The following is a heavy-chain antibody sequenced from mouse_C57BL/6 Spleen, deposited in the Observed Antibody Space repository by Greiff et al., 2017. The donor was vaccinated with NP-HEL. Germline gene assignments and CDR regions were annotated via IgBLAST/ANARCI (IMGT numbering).Heavy chain of an antibody. CDR2: INPNNGGT. CDR3: AREGLGQRFAY. J-gene: IGHJ3*01. V-gene: IGHV1-18*01. CDR1: GYTFTDYN. D-gene: IGHD3-3*01. Sequence: EVQLQQSGPELVKPGASVKIPCKASGYTFTDYNMDWVKQSHGKSLEWIGDINPNNGGTIYNQKFKGKATLTVDKSSSTAYMELRSLTSEDTAVYYCAREGLGQRFAYWGQGTLVTVSA.